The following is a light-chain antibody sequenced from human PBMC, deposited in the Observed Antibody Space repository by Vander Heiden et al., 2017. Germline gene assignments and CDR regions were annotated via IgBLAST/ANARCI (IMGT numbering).Light chain of an antibody. V-gene: IGLV1-44*01. CDR1: SSNIGSNT. CDR3: AAWDDSLNGL. CDR2: SNN. J-gene: IGLJ1*01. Sequence: GQRVTISCSGSSSNIGSNTVNWYQQLPGTAPKLLIYSNNQRPPGVPDRFSGSKSGTSASLAISGLQSEDEADYDCAAWDDSLNGLFGTGTKVTVL.